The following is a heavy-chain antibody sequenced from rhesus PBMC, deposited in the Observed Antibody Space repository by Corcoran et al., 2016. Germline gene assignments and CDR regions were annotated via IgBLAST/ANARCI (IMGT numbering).Heavy chain of an antibody. CDR1: GGSISDDYY. CDR2: IYGNGVGT. V-gene: IGHV4-106*01. D-gene: IGHD4-23*01. J-gene: IGHJ4*01. CDR3: AREYSNYGYFDY. Sequence: QVQLQESGPGLVKPSETLSLTCAVSGGSISDDYYWSWIRQPPGKGLEWIRYIYGNGVGTNYNPSLNKRVTISIDTSKNQFSLKLSSVTAADTAVYYCAREYSNYGYFDYWGQGVLVTVSS.